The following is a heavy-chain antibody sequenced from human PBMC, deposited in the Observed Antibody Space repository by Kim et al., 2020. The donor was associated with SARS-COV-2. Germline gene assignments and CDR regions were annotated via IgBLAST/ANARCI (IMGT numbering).Heavy chain of an antibody. CDR3: ARESLTTVTTAFDY. J-gene: IGHJ4*02. V-gene: IGHV1-2*04. Sequence: AQKFQGWVTMTRDTSISTAYMELSRLRSDDTAVYYCARESLTTVTTAFDYWGQGTLVTVSS. D-gene: IGHD4-17*01.